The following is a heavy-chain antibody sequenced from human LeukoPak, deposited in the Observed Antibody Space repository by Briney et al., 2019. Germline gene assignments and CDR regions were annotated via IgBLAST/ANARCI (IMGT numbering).Heavy chain of an antibody. CDR1: GGSISSSNW. J-gene: IGHJ5*02. CDR3: ARDPIGGSGSYRFDP. V-gene: IGHV4-4*02. D-gene: IGHD3-10*01. CDR2: IYHSGST. Sequence: PSETLSLTCAVSGGSISSSNWWSWVRQPPGKGLEWIGEIYHSGSTNYNPSLKSRVTISVDKSKNQFSLKLSSVTAADTAVYYCARDPIGGSGSYRFDPWGQGILVTVSS.